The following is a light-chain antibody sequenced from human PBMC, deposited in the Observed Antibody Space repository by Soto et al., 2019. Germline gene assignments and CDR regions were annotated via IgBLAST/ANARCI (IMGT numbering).Light chain of an antibody. CDR3: AAWDDSLNGVV. V-gene: IGLV1-44*01. J-gene: IGLJ2*01. CDR2: SNN. Sequence: QSVLTQPPSASGTPGQRVAISYSGSSSNIGSNTVNWYQQLPGTAPKLLIYSNNQRPSGVPDRFSGSKSGTSASLAISGLQAKDEADYYCAAWDDSLNGVVFGGGTKLTVL. CDR1: SSNIGSNT.